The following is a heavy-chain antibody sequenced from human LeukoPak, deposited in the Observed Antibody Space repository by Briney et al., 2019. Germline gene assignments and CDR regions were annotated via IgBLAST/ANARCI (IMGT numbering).Heavy chain of an antibody. Sequence: SVKVSCKASGGTFSSYAISWVRQAPGQGLEWMGRIIPILGIANYTQKFQGRVTITADKSTSTAYMELSSLRSEDTAVYYCARDLDNWNYVWFDPWGQGTLVTVSS. V-gene: IGHV1-69*04. CDR2: IIPILGIA. CDR1: GGTFSSYA. J-gene: IGHJ5*02. D-gene: IGHD1-7*01. CDR3: ARDLDNWNYVWFDP.